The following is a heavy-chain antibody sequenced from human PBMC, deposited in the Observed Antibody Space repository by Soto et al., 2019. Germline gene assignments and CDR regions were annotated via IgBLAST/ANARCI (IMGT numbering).Heavy chain of an antibody. CDR3: ARSRPDFWSGYYLTEGYYYGMDV. CDR2: IIPIFGTA. V-gene: IGHV1-69*13. CDR1: GGTFSSYA. J-gene: IGHJ6*02. Sequence: GASVKVSCKASGGTFSSYAISWVRQAPGQGXEWMGGIIPIFGTANYAQKFQGRVTITADESTSTAYMELSSLRSEDTAVYYCARSRPDFWSGYYLTEGYYYGMDVWGQGTTVTVSS. D-gene: IGHD3-3*01.